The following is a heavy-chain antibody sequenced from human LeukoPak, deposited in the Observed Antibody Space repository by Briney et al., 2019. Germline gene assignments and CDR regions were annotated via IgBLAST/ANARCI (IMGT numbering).Heavy chain of an antibody. Sequence: PGGSLRLSCAASGFTFSSYAMHWVRQAPGKGLEWVAVISYDGSNKYYADSVKGRFTISRDNSKNTLYLQMNSLRAEDTAVYYCARDTYCGGDCYSYLDYWGQGTLVTVSS. J-gene: IGHJ4*02. CDR2: ISYDGSNK. CDR1: GFTFSSYA. CDR3: ARDTYCGGDCYSYLDY. D-gene: IGHD2-21*02. V-gene: IGHV3-30-3*01.